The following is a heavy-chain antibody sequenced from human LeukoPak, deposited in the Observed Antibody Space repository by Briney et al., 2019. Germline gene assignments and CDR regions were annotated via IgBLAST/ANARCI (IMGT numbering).Heavy chain of an antibody. Sequence: ASVKVSCKASGYTFTSYGISWVRQAPGQGLEWMGWISAYNGNTNYAQRLQGRVTMTTDTSTSTAYMELRSLRSDDTAVYYCARDSYDFWSGYSTIDYWGQGTLATVSS. V-gene: IGHV1-18*01. CDR1: GYTFTSYG. D-gene: IGHD3-3*01. CDR3: ARDSYDFWSGYSTIDY. CDR2: ISAYNGNT. J-gene: IGHJ4*02.